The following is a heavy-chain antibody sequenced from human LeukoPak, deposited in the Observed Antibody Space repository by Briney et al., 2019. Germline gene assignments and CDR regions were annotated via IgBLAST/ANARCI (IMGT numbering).Heavy chain of an antibody. V-gene: IGHV4-38-2*02. CDR2: IYHSGSS. CDR3: ARDVREVRGGLYMDV. D-gene: IGHD3-10*01. J-gene: IGHJ6*03. CDR1: TYSISSGYY. Sequence: SETLSLTCTVSTYSISSGYYWGWIRRPPGKGLEWIGSIYHSGSSYYNPSLKSRVTMSVDTSKNQFSLKLSSVTAADTAVYYCARDVREVRGGLYMDVWGKGTTVTISS.